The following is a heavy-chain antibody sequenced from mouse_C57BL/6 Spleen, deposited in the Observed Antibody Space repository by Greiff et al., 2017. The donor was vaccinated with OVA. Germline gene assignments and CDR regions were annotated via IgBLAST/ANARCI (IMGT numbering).Heavy chain of an antibody. CDR2: INYDGSST. Sequence: EVMLVESEGGLVQPGSSMKLSCTASGFTFSDYYMAWVRQVPEKGLEWVANINYDGSSTYYLDSLKSRFIISRDNAKNILYLQMSSLKSEDTATYYCARDDSSGPFAYWGQGTLVTVSA. V-gene: IGHV5-16*01. CDR1: GFTFSDYY. J-gene: IGHJ3*01. D-gene: IGHD3-2*02. CDR3: ARDDSSGPFAY.